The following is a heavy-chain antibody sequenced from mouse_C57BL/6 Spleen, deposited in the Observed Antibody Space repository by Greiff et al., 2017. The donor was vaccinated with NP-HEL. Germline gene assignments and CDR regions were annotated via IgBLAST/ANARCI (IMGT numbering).Heavy chain of an antibody. CDR1: GYTFTDYY. CDR2: INPNNGGT. CDR3: ARREYGNYVFYAMDY. V-gene: IGHV1-26*01. Sequence: VQLQQSGPELVKPGASVKISCKASGYTFTDYYMNWVKQSHGKSLEWIGDINPNNGGTSYNQKFKGKATLTVDKSSSTAYMELRSLTSEDSAVYYCARREYGNYVFYAMDYWGQGTSVTVSS. J-gene: IGHJ4*01. D-gene: IGHD2-10*02.